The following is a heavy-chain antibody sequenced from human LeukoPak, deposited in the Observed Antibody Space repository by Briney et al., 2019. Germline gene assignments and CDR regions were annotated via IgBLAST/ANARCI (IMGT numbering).Heavy chain of an antibody. J-gene: IGHJ3*02. V-gene: IGHV4-39*07. Sequence: KPSETLSLTCTVSGGSISSSSYYWGWIRQPPGKGLEWIGSIYYSGSTYYNPSLKSRVTISVDTSKNQFSLKLSSVTAADTAVYYCARRQDYYEGVSDAFDIWGQGTMVTVSS. CDR1: GGSISSSSYY. D-gene: IGHD3-22*01. CDR3: ARRQDYYEGVSDAFDI. CDR2: IYYSGST.